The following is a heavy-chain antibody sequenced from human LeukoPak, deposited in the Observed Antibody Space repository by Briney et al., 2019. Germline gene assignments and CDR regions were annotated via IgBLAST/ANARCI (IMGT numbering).Heavy chain of an antibody. CDR3: ARVPTYYYGSGSYMRDYYYGMDV. CDR1: GGSISSYF. Sequence: SETLSLTCTVSGGSISSYFWSWIRQPPGKGLDWIGYAYYSGSTHYNPSLKSRVTMSVDTSKNQFSLRLSSVTAADTALYYCARVPTYYYGSGSYMRDYYYGMDVWGQGTTVTVSS. J-gene: IGHJ6*02. V-gene: IGHV4-59*08. CDR2: AYYSGST. D-gene: IGHD3-10*01.